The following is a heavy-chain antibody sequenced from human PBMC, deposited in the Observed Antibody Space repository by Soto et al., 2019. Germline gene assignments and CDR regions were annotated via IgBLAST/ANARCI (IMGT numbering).Heavy chain of an antibody. CDR2: ISYDGSNK. V-gene: IGHV3-30*18. CDR1: GFTFSSYG. CDR3: AKDRNYYDSSGHFDY. Sequence: PGGSLRLSCAASGFTFSSYGMHWVRQAPGKGLEWVAVISYDGSNKYYADSVKGRFIISRDNSKNTLYLQMNSLRAEDTAVYYCAKDRNYYDSSGHFDYWGQGTRGTVSS. J-gene: IGHJ4*02. D-gene: IGHD3-22*01.